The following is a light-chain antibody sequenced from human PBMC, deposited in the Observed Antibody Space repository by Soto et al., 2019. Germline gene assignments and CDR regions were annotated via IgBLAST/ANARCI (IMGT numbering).Light chain of an antibody. V-gene: IGLV2-14*01. Sequence: QSVLTQPASVSGSPGQSITISCTGTSSEVGGYNYVSWYQQHPGKASKLMIYDVSNLPSGVFNRFSGSKSGNTASLTISGLQAEDEADYYCSSYTSSSTLVFGTGTKVTVL. CDR1: SSEVGGYNY. CDR2: DVS. J-gene: IGLJ1*01. CDR3: SSYTSSSTLV.